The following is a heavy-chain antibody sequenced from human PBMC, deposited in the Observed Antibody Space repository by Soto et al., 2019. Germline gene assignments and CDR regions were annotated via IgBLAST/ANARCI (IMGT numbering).Heavy chain of an antibody. CDR1: GFTVSSNY. Sequence: PGGSLRLSCAGSGFTVSSNYMNWVRQAPGKGLEWVSVIYSGGSTFYADSVKGRFTISRDNSKNTLYLQMNSLRAEDTAVYYCARTPYSGNLPYYYGMDVWGQGTTVTVSS. CDR3: ARTPYSGNLPYYYGMDV. J-gene: IGHJ6*02. V-gene: IGHV3-53*01. CDR2: IYSGGST. D-gene: IGHD5-12*01.